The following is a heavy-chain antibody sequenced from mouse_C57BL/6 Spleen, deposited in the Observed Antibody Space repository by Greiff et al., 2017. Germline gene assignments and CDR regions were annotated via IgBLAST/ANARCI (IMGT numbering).Heavy chain of an antibody. CDR1: GFTFSDYG. J-gene: IGHJ4*01. CDR2: ISSGSSTI. D-gene: IGHD1-1*02. CDR3: ARPIYGGLLDYAMDY. V-gene: IGHV5-17*01. Sequence: EVQRVESGGGLVKPGGSLKLSCAASGFTFSDYGMHWVRQAPEKGLEWVAYISSGSSTIYYADTVKGRFTISRDNAKNTLFLQMTSLRSEDTAMYYCARPIYGGLLDYAMDYWGQGTSVTVSS.